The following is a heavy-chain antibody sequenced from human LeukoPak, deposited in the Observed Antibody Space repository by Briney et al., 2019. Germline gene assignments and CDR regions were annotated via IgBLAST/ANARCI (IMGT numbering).Heavy chain of an antibody. V-gene: IGHV1-18*01. Sequence: GASVKVSCKASGYTFTSYGISWVRQAPGQGLEWMGWISAYNGNTNYAQKLQGRVTMTTDTSTSTAYMELRSLRSDDTAVYYCARAPPSSYYDFWSGYAAPYYYYYMDVWGKGTTVTVSS. CDR3: ARAPPSSYYDFWSGYAAPYYYYYMDV. CDR2: ISAYNGNT. J-gene: IGHJ6*03. D-gene: IGHD3-3*01. CDR1: GYTFTSYG.